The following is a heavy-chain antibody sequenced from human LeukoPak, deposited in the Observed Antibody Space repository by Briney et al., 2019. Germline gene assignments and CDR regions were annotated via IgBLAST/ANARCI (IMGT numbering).Heavy chain of an antibody. CDR3: ATWAFYHGLDV. CDR2: INSDGGKT. CDR1: GFAFHAFD. V-gene: IGHV3-43*02. D-gene: IGHD1-26*01. J-gene: IGHJ6*04. Sequence: GGSLRLSCAASGFAFHAFDMYWVRQAPGKGLEWVSRINSDGGKTYYADSVRGRFTISRDNSKNSLYLQMNSLRTDDAALYYCATWAFYHGLDVWGDGSTVTVSS.